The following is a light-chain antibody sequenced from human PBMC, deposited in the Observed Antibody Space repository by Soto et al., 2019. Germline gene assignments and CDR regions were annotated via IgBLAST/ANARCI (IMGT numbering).Light chain of an antibody. CDR2: GAS. V-gene: IGKV3D-15*01. Sequence: EIVLTQSPATLSVSPGERATLSCRASQSIRNTLVWYQQKSGQAPRLLIYGASTRATGIPARFSGSGSGTEFTLTISSLRSEDFAVYYCQHYNNWPPITFGQGTRLEIK. CDR3: QHYNNWPPIT. CDR1: QSIRNT. J-gene: IGKJ5*01.